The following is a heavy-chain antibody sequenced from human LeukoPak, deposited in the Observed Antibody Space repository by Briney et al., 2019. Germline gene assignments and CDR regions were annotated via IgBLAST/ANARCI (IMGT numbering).Heavy chain of an antibody. CDR3: AGLVGRYSSGLYYYYFDY. Sequence: SGTLSLTCTVSGDSINSLDLWSWVRQPPGQGLEWIGEMYLSGTTHSNPSVKSRVTISIDKSKNQLFLNLSSVTAADTAVYHCAGLVGRYSSGLYYYYFDYWGQGTLVTVSS. D-gene: IGHD3-22*01. CDR1: GDSINSLDL. J-gene: IGHJ4*02. CDR2: MYLSGTT. V-gene: IGHV4-4*02.